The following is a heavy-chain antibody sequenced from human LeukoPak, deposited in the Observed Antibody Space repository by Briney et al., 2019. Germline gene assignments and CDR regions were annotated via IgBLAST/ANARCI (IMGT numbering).Heavy chain of an antibody. CDR3: ARGISYSSSWYARVYHYYGMDV. Sequence: PSETLSLTCAVYGGSFSGYYWSWIRQPPGKGLEWIGEINHSGSTNYNPSLKSRVIISVDTSKNQFSLKLSSVTAADTAVYYCARGISYSSSWYARVYHYYGMDVWGQGTTVTVSS. CDR2: INHSGST. V-gene: IGHV4-34*01. J-gene: IGHJ6*02. CDR1: GGSFSGYY. D-gene: IGHD6-13*01.